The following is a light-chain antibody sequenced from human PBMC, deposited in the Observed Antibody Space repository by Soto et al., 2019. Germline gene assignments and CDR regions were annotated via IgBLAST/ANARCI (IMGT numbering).Light chain of an antibody. CDR2: SAS. CDR1: QAISSW. CDR3: QQYNDYPLT. V-gene: IGKV1D-16*01. J-gene: IGKJ4*01. Sequence: DIQMPQSPSSVSASVGDRVTITGRASQAISSWLAWYQQKPGRATKLLIYSASSLQNGAPSRFTGSGSGTEFTLTISSLQPDDFAIYYCQQYNDYPLTFGGGTKVDI.